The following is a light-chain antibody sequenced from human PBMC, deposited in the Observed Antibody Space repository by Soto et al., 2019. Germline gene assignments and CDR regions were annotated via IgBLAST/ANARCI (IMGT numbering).Light chain of an antibody. CDR3: QQHSNWPPIT. V-gene: IGKV3D-20*02. CDR2: GAS. J-gene: IGKJ5*01. CDR1: QRVTSNY. Sequence: EMVLTQSPDTLSLSPGERAALSCRASQRVTSNYLAWYQKKPDQAPRLLIYGASIRANGIPDRFSGSGSGTDFSLTISRLEPEDFAVYYCQQHSNWPPITFGQGTRLEIK.